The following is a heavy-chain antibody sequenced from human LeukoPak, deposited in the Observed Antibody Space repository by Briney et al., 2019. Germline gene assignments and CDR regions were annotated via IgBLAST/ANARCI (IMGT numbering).Heavy chain of an antibody. CDR3: AREGTYSYGNAFDI. CDR1: GFTFDDYA. V-gene: IGHV3-9*01. J-gene: IGHJ3*02. CDR2: ISWNSGSI. Sequence: PGGSLRLSCAASGFTFDDYAMHWVRQAPGKGLEWVSGISWNSGSIGYADSVKGRFTISRDNAKNSLYLQMNSLRAEDTAVYYCAREGTYSYGNAFDIWGQGTMVTVSS. D-gene: IGHD5-18*01.